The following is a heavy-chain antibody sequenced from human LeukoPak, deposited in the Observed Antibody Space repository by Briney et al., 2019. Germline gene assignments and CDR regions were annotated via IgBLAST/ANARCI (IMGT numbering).Heavy chain of an antibody. Sequence: GGSLRLSCAASGFTFSSYAMHWVRQAPGKGLEWVAVISYDGSNKYYADSVKGRFTISRDNSKNTLYLQMNSLRAEDTALYYCAKDIGYSGYDFRAAFDIWGQGTMVTVSS. V-gene: IGHV3-30*04. J-gene: IGHJ3*02. CDR1: GFTFSSYA. D-gene: IGHD5-12*01. CDR3: AKDIGYSGYDFRAAFDI. CDR2: ISYDGSNK.